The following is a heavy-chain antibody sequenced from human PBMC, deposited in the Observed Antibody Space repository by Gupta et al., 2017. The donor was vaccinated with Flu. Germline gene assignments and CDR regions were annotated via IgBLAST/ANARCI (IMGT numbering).Heavy chain of an antibody. J-gene: IGHJ6*02. Sequence: EVQLVESGGGLVKPGGSLSLSCAGAGFTFSRYSMNWVRQPPGKGLEWVSSISSSSSYIYYVDSVKGRFTVSRDNAKNSLYLQMNSLRAEDTAVYYCARVVGDSKGFGMDVWGQGTTVTVSS. CDR2: ISSSSSYI. CDR3: ARVVGDSKGFGMDV. D-gene: IGHD4-11*01. CDR1: GFTFSRYS. V-gene: IGHV3-21*01.